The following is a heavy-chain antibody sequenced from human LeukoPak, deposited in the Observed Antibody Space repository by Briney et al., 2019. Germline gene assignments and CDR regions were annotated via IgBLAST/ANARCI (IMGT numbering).Heavy chain of an antibody. Sequence: GGSLRLSCAASGFTFDDYAMHWVRQAPGKGLEWVSGISWNSGSIGYADSVKGRFTISRDNAKNSLYLQMNSLRAEDTALYYCAKGPNYYGSPDYWGQGTLVTVSS. CDR1: GFTFDDYA. V-gene: IGHV3-9*01. CDR2: ISWNSGSI. D-gene: IGHD3-10*01. J-gene: IGHJ4*02. CDR3: AKGPNYYGSPDY.